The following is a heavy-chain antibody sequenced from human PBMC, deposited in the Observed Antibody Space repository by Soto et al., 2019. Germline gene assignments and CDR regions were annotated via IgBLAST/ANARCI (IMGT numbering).Heavy chain of an antibody. CDR1: GFTFSSYG. V-gene: IGHV3-30*18. Sequence: PGGSLRLSCAASGFTFSSYGMHWVRQAPGKGLEWVAVISYDGSNKYYADSAKGRFTISRDNSKNTLYLQMNSLRAEDTAVYYCAKGPRAPGGTVVVPQGPWGQGTLVTVSS. CDR2: ISYDGSNK. D-gene: IGHD2-2*01. CDR3: AKGPRAPGGTVVVPQGP. J-gene: IGHJ5*02.